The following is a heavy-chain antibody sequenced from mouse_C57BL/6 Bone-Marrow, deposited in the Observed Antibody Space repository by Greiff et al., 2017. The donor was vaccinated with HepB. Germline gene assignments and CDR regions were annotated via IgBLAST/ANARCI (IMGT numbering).Heavy chain of an antibody. CDR1: GYTFTSYW. CDR2: IDPSDSYT. J-gene: IGHJ2*01. D-gene: IGHD1-1*01. Sequence: VQLQQPGAELVRPGTSVKLSCKASGYTFTSYWMHWVKQRPGQGLEWIGVIDPSDSYTNYNQKFKGKATLTVDTSSSTAYMQLSSLTSEDSAVYYCARITTSWGQGTTLTVSS. V-gene: IGHV1-59*01. CDR3: ARITTS.